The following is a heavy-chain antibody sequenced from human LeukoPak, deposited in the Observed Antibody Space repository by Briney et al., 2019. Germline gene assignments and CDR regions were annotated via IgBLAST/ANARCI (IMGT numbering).Heavy chain of an antibody. Sequence: SETPSLTCTVSGGSISGYYWTWIRQPAGKGLEWIGRIYSSGSTGYNPSLKSRVTMSVDTSKNQFSLKLSSVTAADTAIYYCARSWSGSVTAADIWGQGTMVTVSS. J-gene: IGHJ3*02. V-gene: IGHV4-4*07. CDR2: IYSSGST. CDR1: GGSISGYY. CDR3: ARSWSGSVTAADI. D-gene: IGHD3-3*01.